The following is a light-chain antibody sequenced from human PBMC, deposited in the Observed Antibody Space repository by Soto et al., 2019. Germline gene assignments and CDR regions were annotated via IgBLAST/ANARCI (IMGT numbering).Light chain of an antibody. V-gene: IGKV3-15*01. Sequence: EIVLTQSPVDMSVSPGEAVTLSCRTSQTVSDNLAWYQQRPGQAPRLLISGASTRATGIPGRFSGSGSGTDFTITISSLQPEDSAVYYCQQYSNWPPLVFGGGTMVEIK. J-gene: IGKJ4*01. CDR3: QQYSNWPPLV. CDR2: GAS. CDR1: QTVSDN.